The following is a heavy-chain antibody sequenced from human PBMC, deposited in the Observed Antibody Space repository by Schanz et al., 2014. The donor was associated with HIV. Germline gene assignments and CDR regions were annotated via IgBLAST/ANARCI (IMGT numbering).Heavy chain of an antibody. J-gene: IGHJ4*02. V-gene: IGHV3-23*04. D-gene: IGHD1-26*01. CDR3: ARVPYSGSYEYYFDY. CDR2: ISGSGGHT. Sequence: VQLVESGGGVVQPGRSLRLSCAASRFTFSSYAMSWVRQAPGKGLEWVSLISGSGGHTYYADSVKGRFTISRDNSKSTLYLQMNSLRAEDTAVYYCARVPYSGSYEYYFDYWGQGTLVTVSS. CDR1: RFTFSSYA.